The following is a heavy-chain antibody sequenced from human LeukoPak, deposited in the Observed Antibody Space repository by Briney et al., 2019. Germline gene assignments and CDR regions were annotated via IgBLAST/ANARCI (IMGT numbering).Heavy chain of an antibody. CDR2: IYYSGST. CDR3: ARVSRYSLAY. Sequence: SETLSLTCTVAGGSIGSYYGSWIRQPPGKGLGWIGYIYYSGSTNYNPSLKSRVTISVDTSKNQFSLKRSSVTPSDTAVYYCARVSRYSLAYWGPGTLVTVSS. CDR1: GGSIGSYY. V-gene: IGHV4-59*01. D-gene: IGHD2-21*01. J-gene: IGHJ4*02.